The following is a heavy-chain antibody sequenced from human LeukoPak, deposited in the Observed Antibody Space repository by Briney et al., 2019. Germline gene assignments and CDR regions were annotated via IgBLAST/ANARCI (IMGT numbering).Heavy chain of an antibody. V-gene: IGHV1-46*01. CDR3: ARGLRYCSGGRCYFSPPYYYYMDV. Sequence: ASVKVSCTASGYTFTSYYIHWVRQAPGQGLEWMGIINPSGGSPTYTQKFQGRVTMTRNTSISTAYMELSSLRSEDTAVYYCARGLRYCSGGRCYFSPPYYYYMDVWGKGTTVTISS. J-gene: IGHJ6*03. D-gene: IGHD2-15*01. CDR1: GYTFTSYY. CDR2: INPSGGSP.